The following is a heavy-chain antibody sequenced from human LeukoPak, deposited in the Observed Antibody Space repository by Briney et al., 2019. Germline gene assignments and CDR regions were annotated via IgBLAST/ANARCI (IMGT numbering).Heavy chain of an antibody. CDR2: IFPSGGEI. D-gene: IGHD2-8*02. CDR1: GFTFSSYW. V-gene: IGHV3-23*01. J-gene: IGHJ4*02. Sequence: GGSLRLSCAASGFTFSSYWMSWVRQAPGKGLEWVSSIFPSGGEIHYADSVRGRFTISRDNSKSTLSLQMNSLRAEDTAIYYCATYRQVLLPFESWGQGTLVTVSS. CDR3: ATYRQVLLPFES.